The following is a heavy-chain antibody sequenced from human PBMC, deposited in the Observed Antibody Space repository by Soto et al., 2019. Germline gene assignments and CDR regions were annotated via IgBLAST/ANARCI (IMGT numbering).Heavy chain of an antibody. V-gene: IGHV3-30*18. CDR1: GFTFSSYG. D-gene: IGHD6-19*01. CDR2: ISYDGSNK. CDR3: AKTHAVAGSD. Sequence: QVQLVESGGGVVQPGRSLRLSCAASGFTFSSYGMHWVRQAPGKGLEWVAVISYDGSNKYYADSVKGRFTISRDNSKNTLYLQMNSLRAEDTAVYYCAKTHAVAGSDWGQGTLVTVSS. J-gene: IGHJ4*02.